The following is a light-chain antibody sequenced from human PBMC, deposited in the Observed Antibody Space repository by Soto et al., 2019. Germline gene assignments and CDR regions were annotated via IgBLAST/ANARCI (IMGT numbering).Light chain of an antibody. CDR3: QQRSNWPSVT. Sequence: ESVLTQSPATLSLSPGDRATLACRASQSITNTLAWYRHQPGQPPMLLIYDASKSATGIPARFIGSGSGTHFTLTISSPEPEDFGLYYYQQRSNWPSVTFGGGTKVEIK. CDR1: QSITNT. CDR2: DAS. V-gene: IGKV3-11*01. J-gene: IGKJ4*01.